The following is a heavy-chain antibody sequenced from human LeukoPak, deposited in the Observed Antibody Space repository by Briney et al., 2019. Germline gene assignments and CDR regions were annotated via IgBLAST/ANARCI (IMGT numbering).Heavy chain of an antibody. D-gene: IGHD6-13*01. CDR3: ANIAAAGPYYYYGMDV. J-gene: IGHJ6*02. V-gene: IGHV3-23*01. Sequence: YAGSGEGRFIVSRDISKNTFFLQMYSLRAEDTAVYYCANIAAAGPYYYYGMDVWGQGTTVTVSS.